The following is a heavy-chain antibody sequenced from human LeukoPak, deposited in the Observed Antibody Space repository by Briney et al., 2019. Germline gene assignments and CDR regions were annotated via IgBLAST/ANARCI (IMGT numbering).Heavy chain of an antibody. V-gene: IGHV4-39*07. CDR2: IYYSGST. D-gene: IGHD6-13*01. CDR3: ARGARGYSSSWYSMNWFDP. CDR1: GGSISSSSYY. Sequence: SETLSLTCTVSGGSISSSSYYWGWIRQPPGKGLEWIGSIYYSGSTYYNPSLKSRVTISVDTSKNQFSLKLSSVTAADTAVYYCARGARGYSSSWYSMNWFDPWGQGTLVTVSS. J-gene: IGHJ5*02.